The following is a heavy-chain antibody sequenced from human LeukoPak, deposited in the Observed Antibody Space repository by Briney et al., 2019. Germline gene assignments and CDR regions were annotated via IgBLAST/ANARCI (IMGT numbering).Heavy chain of an antibody. CDR2: ISSSGSTI. CDR3: AREPRGYYDSSGYYRSAFDI. CDR1: GFTFSSYE. V-gene: IGHV3-48*03. D-gene: IGHD3-22*01. J-gene: IGHJ3*02. Sequence: GGSLRLSCAASGFTFSSYEMNSVRQAPGKGLEWVSYISSSGSTIYYADSVKGRFTISRDNAKNSLYLQMNSLRAEDTAVYYCAREPRGYYDSSGYYRSAFDIWGQGTVVTVSS.